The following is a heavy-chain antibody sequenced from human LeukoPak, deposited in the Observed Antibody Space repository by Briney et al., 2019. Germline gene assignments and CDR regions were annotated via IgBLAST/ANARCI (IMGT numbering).Heavy chain of an antibody. J-gene: IGHJ4*02. D-gene: IGHD2-8*01. CDR3: ATENGFNDY. Sequence: PSETLSLTCTVSGGSITSSTYYWGWIRQPPGKGLEWIVSIYYSGSTNYNPSLKSRVTISLDTSKNQFSLKLSSVTAADTAVYYCATENGFNDYWGQGTLVTVSS. V-gene: IGHV4-39*07. CDR1: GGSITSSTYY. CDR2: IYYSGST.